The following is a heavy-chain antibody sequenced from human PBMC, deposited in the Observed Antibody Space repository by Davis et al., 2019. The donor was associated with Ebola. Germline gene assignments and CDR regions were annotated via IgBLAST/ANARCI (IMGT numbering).Heavy chain of an antibody. J-gene: IGHJ4*02. D-gene: IGHD3-10*01. Sequence: ASVKVSCKASGGTFSSYAISWVRQAPGQGLEWMGIINPSGGSTSYAQKFQGRVTMTRDTSTSTVYMELSSLRSEDTAVYYCAREDYYGSGSYNYWGQGTLVTVSS. CDR2: INPSGGST. CDR3: AREDYYGSGSYNY. CDR1: GGTFSSYA. V-gene: IGHV1-46*01.